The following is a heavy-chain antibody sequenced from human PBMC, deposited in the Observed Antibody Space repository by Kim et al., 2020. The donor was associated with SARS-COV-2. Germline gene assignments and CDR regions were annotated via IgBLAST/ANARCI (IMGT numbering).Heavy chain of an antibody. CDR2: IYYSGST. V-gene: IGHV4-39*01. D-gene: IGHD3-3*01. Sequence: SETLSLTCTVSGGSISSSSYYWGWIRQPPGKGLEWIGSIYYSGSTYYNPSLKSRVTISVDTSKNQFSLKLSSVTAADTAVYYCAALLSGYYSGWWGSEGDFDYWGQGTLVTVSS. CDR3: AALLSGYYSGWWGSEGDFDY. CDR1: GGSISSSSYY. J-gene: IGHJ4*02.